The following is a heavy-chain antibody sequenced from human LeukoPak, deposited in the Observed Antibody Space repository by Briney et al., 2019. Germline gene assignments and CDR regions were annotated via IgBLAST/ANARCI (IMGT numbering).Heavy chain of an antibody. CDR1: GGSISSYY. V-gene: IGHV4-59*01. CDR2: IYYSGNT. D-gene: IGHD6-13*01. Sequence: SETLSLTCTVSGGSISSYYWSWIRQPPGKGLEWIGYIYYSGNTNYSPSLKTRVTISVDTSKNQFSLKLSSVTAADTAVYYCARAGSWKLNFDYWGQGTLVTVSS. J-gene: IGHJ4*02. CDR3: ARAGSWKLNFDY.